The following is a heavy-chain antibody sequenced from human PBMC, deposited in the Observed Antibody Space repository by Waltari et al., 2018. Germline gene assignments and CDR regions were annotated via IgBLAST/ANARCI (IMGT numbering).Heavy chain of an antibody. V-gene: IGHV1-18*01. CDR2: IRAYNGNT. CDR3: ARGSGSGSYLYY. CDR1: GYTFTSYG. D-gene: IGHD1-26*01. J-gene: IGHJ4*02. Sequence: QVQLVQSGAEVKKPGASVKVSCKASGYTFTSYGISWVRQAPGQGLEWMGWIRAYNGNTKYSRKFQGRVTITRDTSASTAYMELSSLRSEDTAVYYCARGSGSGSYLYYWGQGTLVTVSS.